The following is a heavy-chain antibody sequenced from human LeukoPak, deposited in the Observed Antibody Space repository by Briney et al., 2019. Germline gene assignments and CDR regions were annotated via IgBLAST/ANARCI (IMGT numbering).Heavy chain of an antibody. CDR3: ARGMYSSGWYGSFDY. J-gene: IGHJ4*02. Sequence: GASVKVSCKTSGYTFTASYIYWVRQAPGQGLEWMGRINPNSGDTDYAQKFQGRVTMTRDTSINTAYMEVSRLTSDDTAVYYCARGMYSSGWYGSFDYWGQGTLVTVSS. CDR1: GYTFTASY. D-gene: IGHD6-19*01. V-gene: IGHV1-2*02. CDR2: INPNSGDT.